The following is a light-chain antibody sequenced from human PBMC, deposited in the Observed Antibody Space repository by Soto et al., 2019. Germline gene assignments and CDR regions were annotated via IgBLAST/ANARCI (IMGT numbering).Light chain of an antibody. J-gene: IGKJ5*01. CDR2: WAS. Sequence: DIVMTQSPDSLAVSLGERATINCKSSQSVLYSSNNKNYLAWYQQKPGQPPKLLIYWASTRESGVPDRFSGSGSGTDFTLTISSLQAEDVAVDYGQQYYSTPITFGQGTRLEIK. CDR3: QQYYSTPIT. V-gene: IGKV4-1*01. CDR1: QSVLYSSNNKNY.